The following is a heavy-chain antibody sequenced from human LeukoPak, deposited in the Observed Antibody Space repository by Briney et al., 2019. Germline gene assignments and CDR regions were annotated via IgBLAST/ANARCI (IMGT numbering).Heavy chain of an antibody. Sequence: GSSVKVSCKASAGTFSSYSSSWVRQAPGQGLEGMGGIIPIFGTANYAQKFQGRVTITADESTSTAYMELSSLRSEDTAVYYCARGTSTMVRGVIRADYFDYWGQGTLVTVSS. CDR1: AGTFSSYS. CDR2: IIPIFGTA. CDR3: ARGTSTMVRGVIRADYFDY. V-gene: IGHV1-69*01. D-gene: IGHD3-10*01. J-gene: IGHJ4*02.